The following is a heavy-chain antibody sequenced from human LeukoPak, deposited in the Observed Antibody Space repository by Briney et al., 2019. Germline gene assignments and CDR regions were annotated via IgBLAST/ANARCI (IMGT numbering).Heavy chain of an antibody. V-gene: IGHV4-39*07. Sequence: KPSETLSLTCTVSGGSISSSSYYWGWIRQPPGKGLEWIGSIYYSGSTYYNPSLKSRVTMSVDTSKNQFSLKLSSVTAADTAVYYCAREVVPALTSTYYYYGMDVWGQGTTVTVSS. D-gene: IGHD2-2*01. CDR3: AREVVPALTSTYYYYGMDV. J-gene: IGHJ6*02. CDR2: IYYSGST. CDR1: GGSISSSSYY.